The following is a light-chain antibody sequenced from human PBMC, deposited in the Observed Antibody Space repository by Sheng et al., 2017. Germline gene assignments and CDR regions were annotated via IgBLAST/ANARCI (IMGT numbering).Light chain of an antibody. J-gene: IGKJ1*01. CDR1: QSVNSQ. V-gene: IGKV3-11*01. CDR2: AAS. Sequence: ETVMTQSPATLSVSPGERATLSCRASQSVNSQLTWYQQKPGQAPRLLIYAASTRATGIPARFSGSGSGTDFTLTISSLEPEDFAVYYCHQRRTWPRTFGQGTRVEIK. CDR3: HQRRTWPRT.